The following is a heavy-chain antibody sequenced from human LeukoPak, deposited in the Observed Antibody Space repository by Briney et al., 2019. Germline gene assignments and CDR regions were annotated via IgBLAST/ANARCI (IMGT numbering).Heavy chain of an antibody. V-gene: IGHV4-59*01. D-gene: IGHD3-22*01. J-gene: IGHJ6*03. CDR1: GASIRDYY. CDR2: ISHSGGT. CDR3: AREPRYYRDSYYSYMDV. Sequence: SETLSLTCSVSGASIRDYYWTWIRQPPGKRLQWIGSISHSGGTKYNPSLNSRVSISIDTSRDQFSLKLRSVTAADTAVYYCAREPRYYRDSYYSYMDVWGKGTTVTVSS.